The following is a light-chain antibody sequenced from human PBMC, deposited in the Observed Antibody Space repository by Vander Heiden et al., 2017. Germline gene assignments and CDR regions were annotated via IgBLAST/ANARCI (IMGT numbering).Light chain of an antibody. CDR2: ANS. CDR3: GTWDGSLSAV. Sequence: QSVLTQPPSVSAAPGQKVTISCSGASFNIVENSVSWYQQLPETAPKLLIYANSERPSGIPDRFSGSKSGTSATLTITGLQTGDEADYYCGTWDGSLSAVFGTGTRVTVL. V-gene: IGLV1-51*01. J-gene: IGLJ1*01. CDR1: SFNIVENS.